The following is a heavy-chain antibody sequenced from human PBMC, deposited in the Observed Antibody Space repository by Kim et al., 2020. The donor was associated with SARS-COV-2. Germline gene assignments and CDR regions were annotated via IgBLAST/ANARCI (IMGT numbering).Heavy chain of an antibody. V-gene: IGHV3-23*01. CDR3: AKDDFEDLTSPLDY. D-gene: IGHD2-21*01. Sequence: GGSLRLSCAASGFIFSNYGMSWVRQPPGKGLEWVSVIIGSGSSTYYADSVKGRFAISRDNSKNTLYLQMNSLRAEDTAIYYCAKDDFEDLTSPLDYWGQGTLVTVSS. CDR2: IIGSGSST. J-gene: IGHJ4*02. CDR1: GFIFSNYG.